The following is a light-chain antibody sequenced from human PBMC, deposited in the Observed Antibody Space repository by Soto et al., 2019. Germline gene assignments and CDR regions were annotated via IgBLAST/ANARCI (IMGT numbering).Light chain of an antibody. J-gene: IGKJ4*01. CDR1: QSVISSS. CDR2: AAS. Sequence: EVVLTQSPGTLSLSPGERATLSCRASQSVISSSLAWYQQKPGQAPKLLIYAASSRATGIPDRFSGSGSGTDFTLTISSLEPEDFSVYYCQQYGSSLTLGGGTKVQI. CDR3: QQYGSSLT. V-gene: IGKV3-20*01.